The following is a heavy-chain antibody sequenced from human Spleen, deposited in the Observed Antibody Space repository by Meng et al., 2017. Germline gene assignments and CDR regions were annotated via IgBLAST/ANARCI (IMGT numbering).Heavy chain of an antibody. CDR1: GFTFSSYW. Sequence: GESLKISCAASGFTFSSYWMSWVRQAPGKGLEWVANIKQDGSEKYYADSVKGRFTISRDNSKNTLYLQMNSLRAEDTAVYYCARVLISGPGQNDFWSGYFYWGQGTLVTVSS. CDR2: IKQDGSEK. D-gene: IGHD3-3*01. CDR3: ARVLISGPGQNDFWSGYFY. J-gene: IGHJ4*02. V-gene: IGHV3-7*01.